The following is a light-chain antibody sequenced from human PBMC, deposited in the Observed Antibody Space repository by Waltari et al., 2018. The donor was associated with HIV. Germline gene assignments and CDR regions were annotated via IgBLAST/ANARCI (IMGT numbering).Light chain of an antibody. CDR2: GGV. CDR3: QQGASFPHT. Sequence: DIHMAQSPSSVTGSVGDRVIITCRASQNIESSLAWYQHSPGKGPKLLIFGGVKLESGVSSRFVGSGSGTEFALSIFRLKTEDSATYYCQQGASFPHTFGGGTRVEI. V-gene: IGKV1-12*01. CDR1: QNIESS. J-gene: IGKJ4*01.